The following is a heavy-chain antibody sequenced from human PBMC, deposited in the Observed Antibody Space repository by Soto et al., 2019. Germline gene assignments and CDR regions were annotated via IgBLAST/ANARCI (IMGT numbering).Heavy chain of an antibody. J-gene: IGHJ4*02. CDR2: IKQDGSEK. CDR3: ARAHVFGDYVLY. D-gene: IGHD4-17*01. CDR1: GFTFNNYW. V-gene: IGHV3-7*01. Sequence: PGGSLRLSCAASGFTFNNYWMTWVRQAPGKGLEWVANIKQDGSEKYYVDSVKGRFTISRDNAKNSLYLQMNSLRVEDTAVYYCARAHVFGDYVLYWGQGTLVTVSS.